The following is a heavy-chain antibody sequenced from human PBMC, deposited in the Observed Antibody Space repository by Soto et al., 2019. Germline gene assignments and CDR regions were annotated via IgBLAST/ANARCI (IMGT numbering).Heavy chain of an antibody. J-gene: IGHJ6*02. CDR2: ISSSGTSP. D-gene: IGHD2-2*01. V-gene: IGHV3-48*03. CDR1: GFSSSTYE. Sequence: GGSLRLSCTASGFSSSTYEMIWVRQAPGKGLEWVSRISSSGTSPYYADSVKGRFTISRDNAKNSLYLQMNSLRAEDTAVYYCARVLGSTSPGVYYYGMDVWGQGTTVTVSS. CDR3: ARVLGSTSPGVYYYGMDV.